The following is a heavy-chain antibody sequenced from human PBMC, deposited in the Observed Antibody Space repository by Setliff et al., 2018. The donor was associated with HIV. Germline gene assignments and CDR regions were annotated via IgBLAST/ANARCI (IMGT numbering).Heavy chain of an antibody. D-gene: IGHD3-3*01. V-gene: IGHV1-2*02. CDR2: INPNGGYT. CDR1: GYSLSTYA. J-gene: IGHJ4*02. CDR3: AADNYNCNSFDS. Sequence: ASVKVSCKASGYSLSTYAISWVRQAPGQGLEWMGWINPNGGYTNYAQKFLGRVTMTQDTSFTTAYLELSRLGSDDTAVYYCAADNYNCNSFDSWGQGSLVTVS.